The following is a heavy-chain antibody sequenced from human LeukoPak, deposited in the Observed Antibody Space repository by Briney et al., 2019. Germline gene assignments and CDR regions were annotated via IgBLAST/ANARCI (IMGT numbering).Heavy chain of an antibody. CDR3: AKRPGGFYYDSSDYYDY. D-gene: IGHD3-22*01. CDR1: GFTFSSYA. V-gene: IGHV3-23*01. CDR2: ITGSGGST. Sequence: GGSLSLSCAASGFTFSSYAMNWVRQAPGKGLESVSTITGSGGSTYYADSVKGRFTISRDNSKNTLYLQTNSLRAEDTAIYYCAKRPGGFYYDSSDYYDYWGQGTLVTVSS. J-gene: IGHJ4*02.